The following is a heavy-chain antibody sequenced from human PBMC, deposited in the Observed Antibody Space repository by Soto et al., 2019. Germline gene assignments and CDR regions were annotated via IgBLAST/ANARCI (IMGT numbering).Heavy chain of an antibody. D-gene: IGHD3-10*01. J-gene: IGHJ4*02. CDR3: ARELLWFGDNYFDY. Sequence: QVQLQQWGAGLLKPSETLSLTCAVYGGSFSGYYWSWIRQPPGKGLEWIGEINHSGSTNYNPSLKSRVTISVDTSKNQFSLKLSSVTAADTAVYYCARELLWFGDNYFDYWGQGTLVTVSS. V-gene: IGHV4-34*01. CDR2: INHSGST. CDR1: GGSFSGYY.